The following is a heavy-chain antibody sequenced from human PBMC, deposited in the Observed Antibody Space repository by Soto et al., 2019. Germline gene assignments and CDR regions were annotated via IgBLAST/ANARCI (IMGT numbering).Heavy chain of an antibody. Sequence: GESLKISCAASGFTFSSYGMHWVRQAPGKGLEWVAVIWYDGSNKYYADSVKGRFTISRDNSKNTLYLQMNSLRAEDTAVYYCARDRLYYDFWSGYYRYYYYGMDVWGQGTTVTVSS. CDR2: IWYDGSNK. CDR3: ARDRLYYDFWSGYYRYYYYGMDV. CDR1: GFTFSSYG. V-gene: IGHV3-33*01. D-gene: IGHD3-3*01. J-gene: IGHJ6*02.